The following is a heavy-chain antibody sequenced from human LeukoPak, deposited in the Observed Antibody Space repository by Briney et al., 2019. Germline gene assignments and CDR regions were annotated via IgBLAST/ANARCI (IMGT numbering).Heavy chain of an antibody. CDR1: GFTFNNYA. Sequence: GGSLRLSCAASGFTFNNYAMSWFRQTPGKGLEWVSAISGSGDRTYYAESVKGRFSISRDNSKNTLYLQMNSLRAEDTAVYYCARDAGTVTTYYYYYGMDVWGQGTTVTVSS. CDR2: ISGSGDRT. CDR3: ARDAGTVTTYYYYYGMDV. J-gene: IGHJ6*02. V-gene: IGHV3-23*01. D-gene: IGHD4-11*01.